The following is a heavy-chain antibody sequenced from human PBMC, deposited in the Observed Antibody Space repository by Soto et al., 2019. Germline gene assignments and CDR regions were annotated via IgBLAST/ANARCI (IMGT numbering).Heavy chain of an antibody. CDR3: ARDRGPNTPDY. V-gene: IGHV1-8*01. CDR2: INPNSGNI. CDR1: VDPFTTYD. J-gene: IGHJ4*02. D-gene: IGHD2-2*02. Sequence: SVKVSCPASVDPFTTYDINWVRQATGHGLEWMGWINPNSGNIGYAQRFQGRVTMTRDTAIRKAYMEVSSLRVDDTAVYYCARDRGPNTPDYWGQGTLVTVSS.